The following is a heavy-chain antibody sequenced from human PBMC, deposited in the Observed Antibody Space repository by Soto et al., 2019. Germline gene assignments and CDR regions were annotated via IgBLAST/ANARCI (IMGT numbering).Heavy chain of an antibody. J-gene: IGHJ4*02. CDR2: INPSGGST. D-gene: IGHD5-12*01. CDR3: ARDGYSGYEYGY. Sequence: ASVKVSWKASGYTFTSYYMHWVRQAPGQGLEWMGIINPSGGSTSYAQKFQGRVTMTRDTSTSTVYMELSSLRSEDTAVYYCARDGYSGYEYGYWGQGTLVPVSS. CDR1: GYTFTSYY. V-gene: IGHV1-46*03.